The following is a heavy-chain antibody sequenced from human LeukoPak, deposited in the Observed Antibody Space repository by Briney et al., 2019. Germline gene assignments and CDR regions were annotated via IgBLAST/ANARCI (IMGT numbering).Heavy chain of an antibody. V-gene: IGHV3-30*04. CDR1: GFTFSSYA. Sequence: PGGSLRLSCAASGFTFSSYAMHWVRQAPGKGLEWVAVISYDGSNKYYADSVKGRFTISRDNSKNTLYLQMNSLRAEDTAVYYCARGRKSPRYYDILTGPDYWGQGTLVTVSS. J-gene: IGHJ4*02. CDR2: ISYDGSNK. D-gene: IGHD3-9*01. CDR3: ARGRKSPRYYDILTGPDY.